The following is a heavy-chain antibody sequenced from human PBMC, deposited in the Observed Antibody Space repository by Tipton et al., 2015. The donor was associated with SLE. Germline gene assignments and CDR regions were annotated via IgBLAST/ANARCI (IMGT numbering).Heavy chain of an antibody. CDR3: ARATDWNLSPDV. Sequence: TLSLTCTVSGGSISSSSYYWGWIRQPPGKGLEWIGYISHSGSTRYNPSLESRVTISVDTSKSQFSLKLNSVSAADTAVYYCARATDWNLSPDVWGKGTTVTVSS. D-gene: IGHD1-7*01. CDR2: ISHSGST. V-gene: IGHV4-61*05. CDR1: GGSISSSSYY. J-gene: IGHJ6*04.